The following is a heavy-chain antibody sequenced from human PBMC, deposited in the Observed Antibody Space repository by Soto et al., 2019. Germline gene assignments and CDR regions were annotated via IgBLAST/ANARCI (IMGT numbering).Heavy chain of an antibody. J-gene: IGHJ5*01. V-gene: IGHV4-30-4*01. CDR1: GDSISDLDYF. CDR2: IYKSATT. D-gene: IGHD7-27*01. Sequence: SETLSLTCSVSGDSISDLDYFWAWIRQPPGQALEYIGYIYKSATTYYNPSFESRVAISVDTSKSQFSLNVTSVTAADTAVYFCARGRYCLTGRCFPNWFDSWGQGALVTVSS. CDR3: ARGRYCLTGRCFPNWFDS.